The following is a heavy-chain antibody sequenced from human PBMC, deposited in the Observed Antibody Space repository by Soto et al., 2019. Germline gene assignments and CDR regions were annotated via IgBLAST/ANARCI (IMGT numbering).Heavy chain of an antibody. CDR2: IYYSGST. Sequence: ASETLSLTCTVSGGSISSGGYYWSWIRQHPGKGLEWIGYIYYSGSTYYNPSLKSRVTISVDTSKNQFSLKLSSVTAADTAVYYCARGSAYYDYVWGSYRYTGLFDYWGQGTLVTVSS. J-gene: IGHJ4*02. CDR1: GGSISSGGYY. V-gene: IGHV4-31*03. D-gene: IGHD3-16*02. CDR3: ARGSAYYDYVWGSYRYTGLFDY.